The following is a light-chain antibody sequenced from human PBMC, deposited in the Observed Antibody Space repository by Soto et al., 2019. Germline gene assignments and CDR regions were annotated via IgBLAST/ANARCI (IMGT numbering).Light chain of an antibody. V-gene: IGLV2-23*02. J-gene: IGLJ2*01. CDR2: EVS. CDR1: SSDVGSYNL. CDR3: CSYAGSPTFVI. Sequence: QSALTQPASVSGSPGQSITIPCTGASSDVGSYNLVSWYQQHPGKAPKLMIYEVSRRPSGISNRFSGSKSGNTASLTISGLQAEDEADYYCCSYAGSPTFVIFGGGTKLPS.